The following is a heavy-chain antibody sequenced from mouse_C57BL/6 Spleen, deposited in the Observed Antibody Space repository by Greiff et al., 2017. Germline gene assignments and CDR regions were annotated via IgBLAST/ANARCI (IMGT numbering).Heavy chain of an antibody. Sequence: EVKLVESGGGLVQPGGSLKLSCAASGFTFSDYYMYWVRQTPEKRLEWVAYISNGGGSTYYPDTVKGRFTISRDNAKNTLYLQMSRLKSEDTAMYYCARQTDYGSSYWYFDVWGTGTTVTVSS. CDR2: ISNGGGST. CDR3: ARQTDYGSSYWYFDV. CDR1: GFTFSDYY. D-gene: IGHD1-1*01. V-gene: IGHV5-12*01. J-gene: IGHJ1*03.